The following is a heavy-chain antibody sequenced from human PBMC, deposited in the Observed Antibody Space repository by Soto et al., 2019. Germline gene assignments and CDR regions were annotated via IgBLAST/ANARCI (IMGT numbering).Heavy chain of an antibody. V-gene: IGHV1-18*01. CDR2: ISAYNGNT. Sequence: ASVKVSCKASGYTFTSYGISWVRQAPGQGLEWMGWISAYNGNTNYAQKLQGRVTMTTDTSTSTAYMELRSLRSDDTAVNYCARVQISFSMVRGVIAPFDYWGQGTLVTVSS. D-gene: IGHD3-10*01. CDR3: ARVQISFSMVRGVIAPFDY. CDR1: GYTFTSYG. J-gene: IGHJ4*02.